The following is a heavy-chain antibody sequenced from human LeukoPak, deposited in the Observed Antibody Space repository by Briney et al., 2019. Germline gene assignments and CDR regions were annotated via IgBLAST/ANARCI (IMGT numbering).Heavy chain of an antibody. CDR3: SRQVVGSDY. CDR2: INHSGYT. D-gene: IGHD3-22*01. J-gene: IGHJ4*02. V-gene: IGHV4-34*01. CDR1: GESSLSSYY. Sequence: PSETLSLACADYGESSLSSYYWSWIRQTTGGALEWIGEINHSGYTNYNPSLKSRVTLSIDTSKNQFSLRLNSVTAADTAVYYCSRQVVGSDYWGQGTLVTVSS.